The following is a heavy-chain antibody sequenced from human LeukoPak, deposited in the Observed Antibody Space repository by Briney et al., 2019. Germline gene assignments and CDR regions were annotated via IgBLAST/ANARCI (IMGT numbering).Heavy chain of an antibody. Sequence: PSETLSLTCTVSGGSISSSSYYWGWIRQPPGKGLEWIGSIYYSGSTCYNPSLKSRVTISVDTSKNQFSLKLSSVTAADTAVYYCARLGYYDFWSGYYFDYWGQGTLVTVSS. CDR1: GGSISSSSYY. J-gene: IGHJ4*02. V-gene: IGHV4-39*01. CDR2: IYYSGST. CDR3: ARLGYYDFWSGYYFDY. D-gene: IGHD3-3*01.